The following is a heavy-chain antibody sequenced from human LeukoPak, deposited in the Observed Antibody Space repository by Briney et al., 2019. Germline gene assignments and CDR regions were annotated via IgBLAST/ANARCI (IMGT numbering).Heavy chain of an antibody. D-gene: IGHD6-13*01. Sequence: SETLSLTCTVSGGSISSGGYYWSWIRQHPGKGLEWIGYIYYTGSTDYNPSLKSRVAISVDTSKNQFSLKLSSVTAADTAVYYCARGSKAAPGTFDYWGQGTLVTVSS. J-gene: IGHJ4*02. CDR2: IYYTGST. CDR1: GGSISSGGYY. V-gene: IGHV4-61*08. CDR3: ARGSKAAPGTFDY.